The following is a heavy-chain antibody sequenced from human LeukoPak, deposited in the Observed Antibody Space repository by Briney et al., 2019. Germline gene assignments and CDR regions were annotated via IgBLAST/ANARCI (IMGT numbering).Heavy chain of an antibody. CDR3: AARYRGSPSKMADFDY. J-gene: IGHJ4*02. D-gene: IGHD1-26*01. Sequence: ASVKVSCKASGFTFTSSAVQWVRQARGQRLEWIGWIVVGSGNTNYAQKFQERVTITRDMSTSTAYMELSSLRSEDTAVYYCAARYRGSPSKMADFDYWGQGTLVTVSS. CDR1: GFTFTSSA. V-gene: IGHV1-58*01. CDR2: IVVGSGNT.